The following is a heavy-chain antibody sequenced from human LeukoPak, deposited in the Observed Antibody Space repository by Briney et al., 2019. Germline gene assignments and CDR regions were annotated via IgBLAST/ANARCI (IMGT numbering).Heavy chain of an antibody. CDR2: IFYSGST. V-gene: IGHV4-39*07. D-gene: IGHD3-10*01. J-gene: IGHJ3*02. Sequence: SSETLSLTCTVSGGSISTSNYYWGWIRQPPGKGLEWIGNIFYSGSTYYGPSLKSRLTISLDTSRNQFSLKLNSVTAADTAVYYCAKSNGYGLIDIWDQGTMVTVSS. CDR3: AKSNGYGLIDI. CDR1: GGSISTSNYY.